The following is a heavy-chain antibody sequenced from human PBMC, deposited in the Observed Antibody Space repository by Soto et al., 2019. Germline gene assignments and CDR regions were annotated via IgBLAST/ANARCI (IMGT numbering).Heavy chain of an antibody. CDR1: GFTFSSYA. D-gene: IGHD6-19*01. CDR2: ISGSGGST. J-gene: IGHJ4*02. V-gene: IGHV3-23*01. Sequence: PGGSLRLSCAASGFTFSSYAMSWVRQAPGKGLEWVSAISGSGGSTYYAXXXXXXXXXXXXXXXXXLYLQMNSLRAEDTAVYYCAKAIAVAGTTDFDYWGQGTLVTVSS. CDR3: AKAIAVAGTTDFDY.